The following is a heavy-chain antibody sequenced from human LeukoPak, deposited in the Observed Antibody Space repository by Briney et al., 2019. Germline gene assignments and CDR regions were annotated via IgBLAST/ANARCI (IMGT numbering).Heavy chain of an antibody. J-gene: IGHJ4*02. CDR2: IYYSGNT. CDR1: GGSISSRSYY. D-gene: IGHD3-22*01. CDR3: ARLHSRPEGYYDSDN. V-gene: IGHV4-39*07. Sequence: PSETLSLTCTVSGGSISSRSYYWGWIRQPPGKGLEWIASIYYSGNTYYNPSLKSRVTISVDTSKNQFSLKLSSVTAADTAVYYCARLHSRPEGYYDSDNWGQGTLVTVSS.